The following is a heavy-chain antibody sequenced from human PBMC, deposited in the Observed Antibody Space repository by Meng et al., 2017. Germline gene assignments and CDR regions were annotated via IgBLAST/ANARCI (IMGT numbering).Heavy chain of an antibody. J-gene: IGHJ4*02. CDR3: ARYYRPILTGYYYFDY. D-gene: IGHD3-9*01. CDR2: ISAYNGNT. Sequence: ASVKVSCKASGYTFTSYGISWVRQAPGQGLEWMGWISAYNGNTNYAQKLQGRVTMTTDTSTSTAYMELRGLRSDDTAVYYCARYYRPILTGYYYFDYWGQGTLVTVSS. CDR1: GYTFTSYG. V-gene: IGHV1-18*01.